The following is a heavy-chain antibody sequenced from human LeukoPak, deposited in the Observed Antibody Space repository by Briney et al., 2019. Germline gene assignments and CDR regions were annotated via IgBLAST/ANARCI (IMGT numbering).Heavy chain of an antibody. CDR2: IYYSGST. Sequence: SETLSLTCTVSGGSISSYYWSWIRQPPGKGLEWIGYIYYSGSTNYNPSLKSRVTISVDTSKNQFSLKLSSVTAADTAVYCCARGGSGSGMDVWGKGTTVTVSS. D-gene: IGHD6-19*01. V-gene: IGHV4-59*01. CDR3: ARGGSGSGMDV. J-gene: IGHJ6*04. CDR1: GGSISSYY.